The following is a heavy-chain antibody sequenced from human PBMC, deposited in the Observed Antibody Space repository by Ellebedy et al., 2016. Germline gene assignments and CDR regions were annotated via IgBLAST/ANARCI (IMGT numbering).Heavy chain of an antibody. CDR3: ARQGGSGWYGGMDV. V-gene: IGHV5-51*01. CDR2: IYPGDSDT. CDR1: GYSFTSYW. Sequence: GESLKISCQGSGYSFTSYWIAWVRQMPGKGLEWMASIYPGDSDTRYGPSFQGQVTISADKSISTAYLHWSSLKASDIAVYYCARQGGSGWYGGMDVWGQGTTVTISS. D-gene: IGHD6-19*01. J-gene: IGHJ6*02.